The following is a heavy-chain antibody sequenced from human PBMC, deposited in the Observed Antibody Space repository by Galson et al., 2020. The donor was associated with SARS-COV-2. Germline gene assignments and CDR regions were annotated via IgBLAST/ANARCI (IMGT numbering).Heavy chain of an antibody. V-gene: IGHV1-24*01. D-gene: IGHD3-22*01. Sequence: ASAKDSSKASAYTLTELSMHCVRQAPGKGLQWLGGFDPDDGETIYEQKFQGRLTITEDTSTDTAYMELSSLRSADTAVYYCATAQVLGPLEADYYDKDPGYYYGMDVWGQGTTVTVSS. CDR3: ATAQVLGPLEADYYDKDPGYYYGMDV. CDR2: FDPDDGET. CDR1: AYTLTELS. J-gene: IGHJ6*02.